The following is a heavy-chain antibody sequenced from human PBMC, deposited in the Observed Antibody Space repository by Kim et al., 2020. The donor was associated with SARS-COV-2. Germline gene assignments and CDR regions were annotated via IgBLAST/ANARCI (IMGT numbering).Heavy chain of an antibody. Sequence: GRSLRLSCAASGFTFSSYAMHWVRQAPGKGLEWVAVISYDGSNKYYADSVKGRFTISRDNSKNTLYLQMNSLRAEDTAVYYCARGIAVAGTGWFDPWGQGTLVTVSS. CDR2: ISYDGSNK. D-gene: IGHD6-19*01. J-gene: IGHJ5*02. CDR3: ARGIAVAGTGWFDP. V-gene: IGHV3-30-3*01. CDR1: GFTFSSYA.